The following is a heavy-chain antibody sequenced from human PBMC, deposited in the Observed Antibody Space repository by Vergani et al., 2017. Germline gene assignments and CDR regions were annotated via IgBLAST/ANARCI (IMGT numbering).Heavy chain of an antibody. CDR1: GGTFSSNS. D-gene: IGHD3-22*01. J-gene: IGHJ4*02. CDR3: ARSSGYYSYYFDF. V-gene: IGHV1-69*18. CDR2: IIPIFGTT. Sequence: VQLAQSGAEVKKPGSSVKVSCKAPGGTFSSNSISWVRQAPGQGLEWMGRIIPIFGTTSYAQKFQGRVTILADESTSTAYMELSSLRSEDTGVYYCARSSGYYSYYFDFWGQGTLVTVSS.